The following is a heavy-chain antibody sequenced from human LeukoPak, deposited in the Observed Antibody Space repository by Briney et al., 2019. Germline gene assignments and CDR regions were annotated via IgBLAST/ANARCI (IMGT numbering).Heavy chain of an antibody. Sequence: GGSPRLSCADSGYSFSKYWMQWVRPVPEKGLGWVSRISTYGASTNYADSVMGRFTISRDNAKNTLYLQMNSLRAEDTAVYYCARNLGAYGELDYWGQGTLVTVSS. CDR1: GYSFSKYW. D-gene: IGHD3-10*01. V-gene: IGHV3-74*01. J-gene: IGHJ4*02. CDR2: ISTYGAST. CDR3: ARNLGAYGELDY.